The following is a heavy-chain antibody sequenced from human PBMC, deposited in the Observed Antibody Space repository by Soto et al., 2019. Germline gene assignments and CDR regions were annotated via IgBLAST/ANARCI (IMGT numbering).Heavy chain of an antibody. J-gene: IGHJ4*02. CDR3: ARGWGYDSTDYYYAY. CDR1: GGSFNRHT. CDR2: IIPIFGTA. D-gene: IGHD3-22*01. Sequence: QVQLVQSGAEVRKPGSSVRVSCKASGGSFNRHTISWVRQAPGQGLEGMGGIIPIFGTANHAQKFQGRVTIIAEESTSTVYMELSSLRSDDTAIYYCARGWGYDSTDYYYAYWGQGTLVIVSS. V-gene: IGHV1-69*01.